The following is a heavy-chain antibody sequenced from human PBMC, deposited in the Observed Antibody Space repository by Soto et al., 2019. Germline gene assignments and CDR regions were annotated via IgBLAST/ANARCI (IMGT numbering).Heavy chain of an antibody. CDR2: IWYDGSNK. CDR3: ARAPHYDYVWGSSPLDY. V-gene: IGHV3-33*01. Sequence: VQLVESGGGVVQPGRSLRLSCAASGFTFSSYGMHWVRQAPGKGLEWVAVIWYDGSNKYYADSVKGRFTISRDNSKNTLYLQMNSLRAEDTAVYYCARAPHYDYVWGSSPLDYWGQGTLVTVSS. CDR1: GFTFSSYG. D-gene: IGHD3-16*01. J-gene: IGHJ4*02.